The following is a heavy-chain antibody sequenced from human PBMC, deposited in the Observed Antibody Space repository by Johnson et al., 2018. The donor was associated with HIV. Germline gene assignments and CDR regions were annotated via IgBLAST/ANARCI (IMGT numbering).Heavy chain of an antibody. V-gene: IGHV3-66*01. J-gene: IGHJ3*01. CDR2: IYSGGST. CDR3: ARGVRGVMID. D-gene: IGHD3-10*01. CDR1: AFTVSSNY. Sequence: EVQLVESGGGLVQPGGSLRLSCVATAFTVSSNYMSWVRQAPGKGLEWVSAIYSGGSTYYADSVKGRFTISRDSSMNTVYLQMNNLRAEDTAVYNCARGVRGVMIDWGQGTMVAVSS.